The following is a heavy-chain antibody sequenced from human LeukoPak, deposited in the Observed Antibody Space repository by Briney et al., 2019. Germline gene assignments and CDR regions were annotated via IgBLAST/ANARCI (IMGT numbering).Heavy chain of an antibody. D-gene: IGHD6-19*01. V-gene: IGHV4-39*02. Sequence: PSENLSLTCTVSGGSITTGSYYWGWIRQPPGKGLEWIGSIYNSGSTYYNPSLKSPVAISVDTSKNQFSLKLSSVTAADTAVYYCAGDPISVAGNVFDFWGRGTVVTVSS. CDR2: IYNSGST. CDR1: GGSITTGSYY. CDR3: AGDPISVAGNVFDF. J-gene: IGHJ3*01.